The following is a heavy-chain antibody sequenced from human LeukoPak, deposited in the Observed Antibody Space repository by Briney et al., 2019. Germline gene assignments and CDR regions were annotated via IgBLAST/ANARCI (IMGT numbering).Heavy chain of an antibody. V-gene: IGHV4-59*08. CDR2: ISYSGST. D-gene: IGHD3-22*01. CDR1: GGSISSYF. J-gene: IGHJ5*02. CDR3: ARRDSSGYSNWFDP. Sequence: SSETLSLTCIVSGGSISSYFWSWIRQPPGKGLEWIGYISYSGSTNYNPSLKSRVTISVDTSKNQFSLKLSSVTAADTAVYYCARRDSSGYSNWFDPWGQGTLVTVSS.